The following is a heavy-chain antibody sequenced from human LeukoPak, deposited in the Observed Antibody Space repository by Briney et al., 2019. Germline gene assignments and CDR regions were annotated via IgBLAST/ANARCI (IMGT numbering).Heavy chain of an antibody. D-gene: IGHD1-1*01. Sequence: GGSLRLSCAASGFTFKNYGMNWVRQAPGKGLEWVSFISSGSSYIDYADSLQGRFTISRDNGKNSLYLQMNSLRAEDTAVYYCARSKGGAQREYGMDVWGQGTTVTVSS. CDR3: ARSKGGAQREYGMDV. CDR2: ISSGSSYI. J-gene: IGHJ6*02. CDR1: GFTFKNYG. V-gene: IGHV3-21*06.